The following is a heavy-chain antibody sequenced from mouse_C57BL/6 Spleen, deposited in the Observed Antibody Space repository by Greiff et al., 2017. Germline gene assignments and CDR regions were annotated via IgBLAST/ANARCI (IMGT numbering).Heavy chain of an antibody. CDR3: ASRGDYGNPSWFAY. V-gene: IGHV1-47*01. CDR2: FHPYNDDT. Sequence: VQLQQSGAELVKPGASVKMSCKASGYTFTTYPIEWMKQNHGKSLEWIGNFHPYNDDTKYNEKFKGKATLTVEKSSSTVYLELSRLTSDDSAVYYCASRGDYGNPSWFAYWGQGTLVTVAA. CDR1: GYTFTTYP. J-gene: IGHJ3*01. D-gene: IGHD2-1*01.